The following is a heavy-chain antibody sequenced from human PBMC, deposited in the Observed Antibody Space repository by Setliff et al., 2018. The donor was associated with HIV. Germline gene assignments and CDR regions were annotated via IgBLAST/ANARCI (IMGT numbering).Heavy chain of an antibody. V-gene: IGHV1-69*10. Sequence: SVKVSCKASGGTFSSYAISWVRQAPGQGLEWMGGIIPILGIANYAQKLQGRVTMTTDTSTSTAYMELRSLRSDDTAVYYCARESLNLGELSSNPDASDIWGQGTMVTVSS. CDR3: ARESLNLGELSSNPDASDI. D-gene: IGHD3-16*02. CDR2: IIPILGIA. J-gene: IGHJ3*02. CDR1: GGTFSSYA.